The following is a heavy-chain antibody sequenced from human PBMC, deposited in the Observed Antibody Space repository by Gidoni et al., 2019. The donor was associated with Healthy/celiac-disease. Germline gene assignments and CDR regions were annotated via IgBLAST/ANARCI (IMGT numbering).Heavy chain of an antibody. J-gene: IGHJ4*02. CDR1: GGSISSCSYY. D-gene: IGHD2-15*01. CDR3: ARGGYCSGGSCYILY. V-gene: IGHV4-61*02. CDR2: IYTSGST. Sequence: QVQLQESGPGLVKPSQTPSLTCTVSGGSISSCSYYWSWIRPPAGKGLEWIGRIYTSGSTNYNPSLKSRVTISVDTSKNQFSLKLSSVTAADTAVYYCARGGYCSGGSCYILYWGQGTLVTVSS.